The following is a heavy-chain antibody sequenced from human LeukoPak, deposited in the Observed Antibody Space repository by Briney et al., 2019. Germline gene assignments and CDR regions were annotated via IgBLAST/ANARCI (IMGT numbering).Heavy chain of an antibody. J-gene: IGHJ6*02. V-gene: IGHV3-7*01. CDR2: IKGDGSEK. Sequence: PGGSLRLSCAASGFTFSTYWMAWVRQAPGKGVEWVANIKGDGSEKYHGDSVTGRFTISRDNAKNSLYLQMNSLRAEDTAIYYCASYRVSHGMDVWGQGTTVTVSS. CDR1: GFTFSTYW. CDR3: ASYRVSHGMDV. D-gene: IGHD1-26*01.